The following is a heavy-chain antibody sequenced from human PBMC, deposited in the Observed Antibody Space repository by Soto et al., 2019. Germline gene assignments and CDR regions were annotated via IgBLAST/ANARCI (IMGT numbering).Heavy chain of an antibody. CDR2: ISAYNGKT. D-gene: IGHD3-3*01. V-gene: IGHV1-18*04. J-gene: IGHJ4*02. CDR1: GYTFTNYG. Sequence: QVQLVQSGGEVKKPGASVKVSCKASGYTFTNYGVSWVRQAPGQGLEWMGWISAYNGKTNYAHNIQDRVTMTIDTSTSTAYMELRSLRSDDTAVYYCARQHNDLWSDSPDFDYWGQGTLVTVSA. CDR3: ARQHNDLWSDSPDFDY.